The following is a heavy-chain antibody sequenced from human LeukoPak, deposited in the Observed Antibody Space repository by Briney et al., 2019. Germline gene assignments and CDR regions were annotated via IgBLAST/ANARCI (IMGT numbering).Heavy chain of an antibody. V-gene: IGHV4-39*01. CDR2: VFYSGGT. J-gene: IGHJ4*02. CDR1: GGSITGSYY. D-gene: IGHD6-6*01. CDR3: ARHEVYSSSSVQFDY. Sequence: SETLSLTCTVSGGSITGSYYWGWIRQTPGERLEWIGSVFYSGGTYYNPSLKSRVTISVDTSKNQFSLKLSSVTAADTAVYYCARHEVYSSSSVQFDYWGQGTLVTVSS.